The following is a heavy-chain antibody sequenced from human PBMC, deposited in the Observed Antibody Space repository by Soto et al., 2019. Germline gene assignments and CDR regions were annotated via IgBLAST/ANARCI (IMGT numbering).Heavy chain of an antibody. D-gene: IGHD3-9*01. V-gene: IGHV4-39*01. CDR2: IYYRGNT. CDR3: ARLEGLATISYYFDL. CDR1: GDSINSDKYY. Sequence: SETLSLTCSVSGDSINSDKYYWGWIRQPPGKGLEWIGSIYYRGNTYYNPSLQTRVTISLDKSKSQFSLRLNSVTAADSAVYFCARLEGLATISYYFDLWGRGAQVTVSS. J-gene: IGHJ4*01.